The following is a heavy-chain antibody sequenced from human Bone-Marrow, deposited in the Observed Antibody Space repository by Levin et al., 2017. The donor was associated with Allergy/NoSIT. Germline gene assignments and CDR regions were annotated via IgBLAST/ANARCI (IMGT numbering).Heavy chain of an antibody. CDR2: IYYSGST. D-gene: IGHD3-10*01. CDR3: ARDTPMVRGNYGMDV. CDR1: GGSISSGGYY. Sequence: SQTLSLTCTVSGGSISSGGYYWSWIRQHPGKGLEWIGYIYYSGSTYYNPSLKSRVTISVDTSKNQFSLKLSSVTAADTAVYYCARDTPMVRGNYGMDVWGQGTTVTVSS. V-gene: IGHV4-31*03. J-gene: IGHJ6*02.